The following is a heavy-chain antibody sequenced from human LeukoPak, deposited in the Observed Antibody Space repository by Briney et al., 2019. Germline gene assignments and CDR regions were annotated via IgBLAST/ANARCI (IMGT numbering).Heavy chain of an antibody. V-gene: IGHV1-2*02. CDR3: ARGLYCGGDCLGQYYYGMDV. CDR1: GYTFTGYY. CDR2: VNPYRGAS. D-gene: IGHD2-21*02. J-gene: IGHJ6*02. Sequence: ASVKVSCKASGYTFTGYYIHWVRQAPAQGLEWVGWVNPYRGASNHAQRFQGRVTMTRDTPINTAYLELTRLKSDDTAVYYCARGLYCGGDCLGQYYYGMDVWGQGTTVTVSS.